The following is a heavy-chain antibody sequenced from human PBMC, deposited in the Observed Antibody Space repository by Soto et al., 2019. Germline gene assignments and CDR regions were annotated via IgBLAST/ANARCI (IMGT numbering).Heavy chain of an antibody. J-gene: IGHJ5*02. CDR1: GLTFSDST. V-gene: IGHV3-73*02. CDR3: TSSFVVVTAIAAS. CDR2: IRNKANSYAT. Sequence: EVQLVESGGGLVQPGGSLKLSCEASGLTFSDSTMHWVRQASGKGLEWVGRIRNKANSYATAYAASVKGRFTVSRDDSKNTAYLQMNGLKTEDTAVYYCTSSFVVVTAIAASWGQGTLVTVSS. D-gene: IGHD2-21*02.